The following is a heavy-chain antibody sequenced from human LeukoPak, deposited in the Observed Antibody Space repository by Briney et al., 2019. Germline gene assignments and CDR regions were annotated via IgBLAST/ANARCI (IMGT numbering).Heavy chain of an antibody. J-gene: IGHJ3*02. D-gene: IGHD2-2*01. CDR3: ASQTGRWYQLLLGAFDI. Sequence: GESLKISCKGSGYSFTSYWIGWVRQMPGKGLEWMGIIYPGDSDTRYSPSFQGQVTISADKSISTAYLQWSSLKASDTAMYYCASQTGRWYQLLLGAFDIWGQGTMVTVSS. CDR1: GYSFTSYW. CDR2: IYPGDSDT. V-gene: IGHV5-51*01.